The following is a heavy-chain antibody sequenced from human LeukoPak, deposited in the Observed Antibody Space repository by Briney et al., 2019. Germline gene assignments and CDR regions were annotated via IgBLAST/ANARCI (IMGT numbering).Heavy chain of an antibody. Sequence: ASVKASCKASGYTFTGYYMHWVRQAPGQGLEWMGWINPNSGGTNYAQKFQGRVTMTRDTSISTAYMELSRLRSDDTAVYYCAQSRTYCGGDCYSWAFDIWGQGTMVTVSS. CDR1: GYTFTGYY. D-gene: IGHD2-21*02. CDR3: AQSRTYCGGDCYSWAFDI. J-gene: IGHJ3*02. CDR2: INPNSGGT. V-gene: IGHV1-2*02.